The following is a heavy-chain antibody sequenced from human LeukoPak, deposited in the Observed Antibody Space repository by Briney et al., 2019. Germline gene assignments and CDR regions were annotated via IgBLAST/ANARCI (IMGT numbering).Heavy chain of an antibody. CDR2: ISGSGGST. Sequence: GGSLRLSCAASGFTFSSYAMSWVRQAPGKGLEWVSAISGSGGSTYYAASVKGRFTISRDNSKNTLYLQMNSLRAEDTAVYYCANKDTFYSSGWYGVYWGQGTLVTVSS. D-gene: IGHD6-19*01. CDR1: GFTFSSYA. V-gene: IGHV3-23*01. J-gene: IGHJ4*02. CDR3: ANKDTFYSSGWYGVY.